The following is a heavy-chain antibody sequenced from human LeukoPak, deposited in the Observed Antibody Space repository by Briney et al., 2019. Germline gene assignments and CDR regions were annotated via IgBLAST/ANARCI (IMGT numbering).Heavy chain of an antibody. J-gene: IGHJ4*02. CDR3: ASRIAARPNYFDY. CDR1: GGSISSYY. Sequence: SETLSLTCTVSGGSISSYYWSWIRQPPGKGLEWIGYIYDSGSTNYNPSLKSRVTISVDTSKNQFSLKLSSVTAADTAVYYCASRIAARPNYFDYWGQGTLVTVSS. D-gene: IGHD6-6*01. V-gene: IGHV4-59*12. CDR2: IYDSGST.